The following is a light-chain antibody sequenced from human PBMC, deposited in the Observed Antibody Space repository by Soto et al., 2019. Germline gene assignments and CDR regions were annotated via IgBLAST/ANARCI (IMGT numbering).Light chain of an antibody. CDR3: QQLFT. CDR2: DAS. CDR1: QDISNY. J-gene: IGKJ3*01. V-gene: IGKV1-33*01. Sequence: DIQMTQSPSSLSASVGDRVTITCQASQDISNYLNWYQQKPGKAPKLLIYDASNLETGVPSRFSGSGSGTDFTFTISSLQPEDIATYYCQQLFTFGPGNKVDIK.